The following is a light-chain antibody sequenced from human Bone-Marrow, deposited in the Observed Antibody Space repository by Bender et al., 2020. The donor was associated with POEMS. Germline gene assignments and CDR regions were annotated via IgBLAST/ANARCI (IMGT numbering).Light chain of an antibody. CDR3: ATWDNSLSAPWV. CDR2: INN. J-gene: IGLJ3*02. Sequence: QSVLTQPPSASGTPGQRVTISCSGSSSNIGTNPVNWYQQLPGTAPKLLIYINNQRPSGVPDRFSGSKSGTSATLGITGLQTGDEADYYCATWDNSLSAPWVFGGGTKLTVL. CDR1: SSNIGTNP. V-gene: IGLV1-44*01.